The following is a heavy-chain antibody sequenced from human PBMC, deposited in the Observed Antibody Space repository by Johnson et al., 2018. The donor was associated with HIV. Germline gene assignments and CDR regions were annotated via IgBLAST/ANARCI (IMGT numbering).Heavy chain of an antibody. Sequence: QVQLVESGGGLVQPRGSLRIYCAVSEFTFRNYAMHWVRLAPGKGLEWVTFIRYDGSNKYYADSVKGRFTISRDNSNNTLYLQMNSLRAEDTAVYYCAKGEEMATMDWGPDAFDIWGQGTMVTVSS. CDR3: AKGEEMATMDWGPDAFDI. D-gene: IGHD5-24*01. V-gene: IGHV3-30*02. CDR1: EFTFRNYA. J-gene: IGHJ3*02. CDR2: IRYDGSNK.